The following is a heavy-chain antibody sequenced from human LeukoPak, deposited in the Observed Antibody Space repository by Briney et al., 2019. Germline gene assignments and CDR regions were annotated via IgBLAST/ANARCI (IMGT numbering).Heavy chain of an antibody. CDR2: ISYDGSNK. V-gene: IGHV3-30*01. J-gene: IGHJ4*02. CDR1: GFTFSSYA. Sequence: RSLRLPCAASGFTFSSYAMHWVRQAPGKGLEWVAVISYDGSNKYYADSVKGRFTISRDNSKNTLYLQMNSLRAEDTAVYYCALGGYGFDYWGQGTLVTVSS. CDR3: ALGGYGFDY. D-gene: IGHD5-18*01.